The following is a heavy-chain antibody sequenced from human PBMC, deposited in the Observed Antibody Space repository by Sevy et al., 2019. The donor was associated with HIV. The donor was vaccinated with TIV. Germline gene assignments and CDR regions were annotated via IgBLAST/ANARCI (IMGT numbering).Heavy chain of an antibody. J-gene: IGHJ4*02. CDR1: GFTFSSYW. CDR2: INSDGSST. Sequence: GGSLRLSCAASGFTFSSYWMHWVRQAPGKGLVWVSRINSDGSSTSYADSVKGRFTISRDNAKNTLYPQMNSLRAEDTAVYYCARDRRDGGYFDYWGQGTLVTVSS. V-gene: IGHV3-74*01. CDR3: ARDRRDGGYFDY.